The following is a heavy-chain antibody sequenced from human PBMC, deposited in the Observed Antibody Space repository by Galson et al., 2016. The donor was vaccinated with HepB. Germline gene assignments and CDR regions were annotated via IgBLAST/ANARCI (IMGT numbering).Heavy chain of an antibody. CDR3: ARVDCLWSGTPYYWYFDL. CDR1: GDSMTRNW. J-gene: IGHJ2*01. CDR2: VSHTGRT. D-gene: IGHD3-3*01. Sequence: SETLSLTCAVSGDSMTRNWWSWVRQPPGMGPEWIGEVSHTGRTNYKSSLASRATISMDMSKNQLSLELTSVTAADTAVYYCARVDCLWSGTPYYWYFDLWGRGTLVTVSA. V-gene: IGHV4-4*02.